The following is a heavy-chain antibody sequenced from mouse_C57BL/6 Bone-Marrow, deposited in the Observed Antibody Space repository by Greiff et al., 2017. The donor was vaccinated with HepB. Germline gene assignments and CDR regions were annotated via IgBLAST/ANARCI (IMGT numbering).Heavy chain of an antibody. J-gene: IGHJ2*01. CDR2: IDHENGDT. V-gene: IGHV14-4*01. CDR1: GFNIKDDY. CDR3: TTSVVATRYCDY. Sequence: EVQLQQSGAELVRPGASVKLSCTASGFNIKDDYMHWVKQRPEQGLEWIGWIDHENGDTEYASKFQGNATITADTSSNTAYLQLSSLTSEDTAVYYCTTSVVATRYCDYWGQGTTLTVSS. D-gene: IGHD1-1*01.